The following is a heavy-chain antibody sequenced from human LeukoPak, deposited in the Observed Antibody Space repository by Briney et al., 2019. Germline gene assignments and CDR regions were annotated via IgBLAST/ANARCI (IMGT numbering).Heavy chain of an antibody. CDR1: GFTVSSNY. CDR2: IYSCGST. J-gene: IGHJ4*02. V-gene: IGHV3-66*03. CDR3: ATRPPFDY. Sequence: GGSLRLSCAASGFTVSSNYMSWVRQAPGKGLEWASVIYSCGSTYYADSVKGRFTISRDNSKNTLYLQMNSLRAEDTAVYYRATRPPFDYWGQGTLVTVSS.